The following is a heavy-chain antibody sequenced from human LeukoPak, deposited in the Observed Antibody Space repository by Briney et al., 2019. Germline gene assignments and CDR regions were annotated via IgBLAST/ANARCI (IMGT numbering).Heavy chain of an antibody. CDR2: IYYSGST. J-gene: IGHJ6*02. CDR3: ARGQTEGYYYDIYYYYYGMDV. D-gene: IGHD3-22*01. CDR1: GGSISSYY. Sequence: PSETLSLTCTVSGGSISSYYWSWIRQPPGKGLEWIGYIYYSGSTNYNPSLKSRVTISVDTSKNQFSLKLSSVTAADTAVYYCARGQTEGYYYDIYYYYYGMDVWGQGTTVTVSS. V-gene: IGHV4-59*01.